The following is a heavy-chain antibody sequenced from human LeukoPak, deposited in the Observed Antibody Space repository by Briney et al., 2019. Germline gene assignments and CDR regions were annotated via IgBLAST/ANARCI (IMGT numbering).Heavy chain of an antibody. D-gene: IGHD2-15*01. CDR1: GFTFSSYG. V-gene: IGHV3-33*01. CDR2: TYYDGISK. CDR3: ARDYYCSGGSCLYFDY. Sequence: GSLRLSCAASGFTFSSYGMHWVRQAPGEGLEWVAVTYYDGISKYYADSVKGRFTISRDNSKNTLYLQMNSLRLEDTAVYYCARDYYCSGGSCLYFDYWGQGTLVTVSS. J-gene: IGHJ4*02.